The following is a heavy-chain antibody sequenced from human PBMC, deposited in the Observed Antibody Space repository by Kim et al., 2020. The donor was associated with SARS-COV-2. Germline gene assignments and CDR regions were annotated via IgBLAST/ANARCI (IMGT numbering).Heavy chain of an antibody. Sequence: VSVKSRITINPDTSKNQFSLQLNSVTPEDTAVYYCARDQRDRERANAFDYWGQGTLVTVSS. CDR3: ARDQRDRERANAFDY. J-gene: IGHJ4*02. V-gene: IGHV6-1*01. D-gene: IGHD1-1*01.